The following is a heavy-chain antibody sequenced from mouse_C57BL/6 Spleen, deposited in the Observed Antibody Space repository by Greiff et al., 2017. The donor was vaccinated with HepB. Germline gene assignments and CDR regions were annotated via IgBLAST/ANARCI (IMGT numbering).Heavy chain of an antibody. J-gene: IGHJ3*01. CDR2: IYPGDGDP. V-gene: IGHV1-80*01. CDR3: ATGGLLGFAY. D-gene: IGHD3-3*01. CDR1: GYAFSSYW. Sequence: VKLQESGAELVKPGASVKISCKASGYAFSSYWMNWVKQRPGTGLEWIGQIYPGDGDPNYNGKFKGKATLTADKSSSTAYMQLSSLTSEDSAVYFGATGGLLGFAYWGQVTLVTVSA.